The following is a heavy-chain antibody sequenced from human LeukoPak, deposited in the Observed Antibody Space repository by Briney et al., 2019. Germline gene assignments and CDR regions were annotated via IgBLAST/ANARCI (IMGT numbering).Heavy chain of an antibody. Sequence: PGGSLRLSCAASGFTFSRYAMSWVRQAPGKGLEWVSAMSGSGGSTYYADSVKGRFTISRDNSKNTLYLQMNSLRVEDTAVYYCAQEVVGARGYYFDYWGQGTLVTVSS. D-gene: IGHD1-26*01. CDR2: MSGSGGST. CDR3: AQEVVGARGYYFDY. J-gene: IGHJ4*02. CDR1: GFTFSRYA. V-gene: IGHV3-23*01.